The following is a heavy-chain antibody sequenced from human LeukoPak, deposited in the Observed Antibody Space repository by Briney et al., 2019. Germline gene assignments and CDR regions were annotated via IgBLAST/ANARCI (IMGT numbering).Heavy chain of an antibody. CDR1: GGSISGQY. D-gene: IGHD3-10*01. Sequence: SETLSLTCTVSGGSISGQYWSLIRQPPGKGLEWIGYIYYTGITKYNPSLKSRVTISVDTSKNQFSLRLTSVTAADTAVYYCARVSFHYHSGNYGWYFDSWGQGTLVTVSS. CDR2: IYYTGIT. CDR3: ARVSFHYHSGNYGWYFDS. J-gene: IGHJ4*02. V-gene: IGHV4-59*11.